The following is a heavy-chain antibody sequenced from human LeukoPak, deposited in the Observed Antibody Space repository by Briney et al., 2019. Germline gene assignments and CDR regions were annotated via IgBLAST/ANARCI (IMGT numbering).Heavy chain of an antibody. V-gene: IGHV1-18*01. Sequence: GASVKVSCKASGYTFTSYGISWVRQAPGQGLEWMGWISAYNGNTNYAQKLQGRVTMTTDTSTSTAYMELRSLRSDDTAVYYCARGQVGSSNYYYYYMDVWGKGTTVTVSS. CDR3: ARGQVGSSNYYYYYMDV. J-gene: IGHJ6*03. D-gene: IGHD2-2*03. CDR2: ISAYNGNT. CDR1: GYTFTSYG.